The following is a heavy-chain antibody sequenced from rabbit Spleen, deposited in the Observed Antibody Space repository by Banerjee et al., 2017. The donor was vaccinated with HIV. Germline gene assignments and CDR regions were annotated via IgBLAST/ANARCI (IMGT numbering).Heavy chain of an antibody. CDR2: IYSDYVRT. J-gene: IGHJ4*01. V-gene: IGHV1S40*01. CDR1: GFSFISSYW. D-gene: IGHD6-1*01. Sequence: QSLEESGGDLVKPGASLTLTCTASGFSFISSYWICWVRQAPGKGLEWIAYIYSDYVRTDYASWAKGRFTISKTSSTTVTLQMTSLTAADTATYFCARGDVGDGYTGLWGPGTLVTVS. CDR3: ARGDVGDGYTGL.